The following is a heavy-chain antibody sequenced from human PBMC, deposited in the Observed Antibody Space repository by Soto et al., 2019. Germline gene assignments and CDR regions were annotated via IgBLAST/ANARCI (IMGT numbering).Heavy chain of an antibody. V-gene: IGHV4-30-2*01. CDR1: GASITTGGYA. J-gene: IGHJ5*02. Sequence: PSETLSLTCSVSGASITTGGYAWSWIRQAPGKGLEWIGYIYESATPYYNQAFKVRVTISMDRSKNQFSLRLSSVTAADTAVYYCARETTARFDPWGQGALVTVS. CDR2: IYESATP. D-gene: IGHD1-1*01. CDR3: ARETTARFDP.